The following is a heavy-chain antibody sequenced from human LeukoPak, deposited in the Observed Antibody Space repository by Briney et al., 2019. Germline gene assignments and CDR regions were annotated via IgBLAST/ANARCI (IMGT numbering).Heavy chain of an antibody. Sequence: GGSLRLSCAASGFTFSSYAMSWVRQAPGKGLEWVSAISGSGGSTYYADSVKGRFTISRDNSKNTLYPQMNSLRAEDTAVYYCAKAGTYYYDSSGYYSGYYFDYWGQGTLVTVSS. CDR2: ISGSGGST. J-gene: IGHJ4*02. V-gene: IGHV3-23*01. CDR1: GFTFSSYA. D-gene: IGHD3-22*01. CDR3: AKAGTYYYDSSGYYSGYYFDY.